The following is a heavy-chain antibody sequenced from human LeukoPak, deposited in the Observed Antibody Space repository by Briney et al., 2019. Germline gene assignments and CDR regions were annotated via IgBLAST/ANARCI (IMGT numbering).Heavy chain of an antibody. J-gene: IGHJ4*02. V-gene: IGHV4-34*01. CDR1: GGSFSGYY. D-gene: IGHD5-18*01. CDR2: INHSGST. CDR3: ARGKGYSYGYFPFDY. Sequence: PSETLSLTCAVYGGSFSGYYWSWIRQPPGKGLEWIGEINHSGSTNYNPSLKSRVTISVDTSKDQFSLKLSSVTAADTAVYYCARGKGYSYGYFPFDYWGQGTLVTVSS.